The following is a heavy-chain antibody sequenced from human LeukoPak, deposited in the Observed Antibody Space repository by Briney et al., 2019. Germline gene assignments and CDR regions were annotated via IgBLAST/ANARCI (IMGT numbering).Heavy chain of an antibody. CDR3: ARRYSSGWGLDY. J-gene: IGHJ4*02. CDR1: GGSISGSSHY. CDR2: IYYIGST. D-gene: IGHD6-19*01. Sequence: SETLSLTCVVSGGSISGSSHYWGWIRQPPGRGLEWIGSIYYIGSTSYNPSLKNRVTISVDKSKNQLSLKLKSMTAADTAVYYCARRYSSGWGLDYWGQGTLVTVSS. V-gene: IGHV4-39*07.